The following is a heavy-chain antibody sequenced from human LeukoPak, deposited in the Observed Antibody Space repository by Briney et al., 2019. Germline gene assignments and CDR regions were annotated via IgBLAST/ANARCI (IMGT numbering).Heavy chain of an antibody. D-gene: IGHD4-17*01. CDR1: GYTFTGYY. Sequence: SVKVSCKASGYTFTGYYMHWVRQAPGQGLEWMGGIIPIFGTANYAQKFQGRVTITADKSTSTAYMELSSLRSEDTAVYYCARGYGDYPTDAFDIWGQGTMVTVSS. V-gene: IGHV1-69*06. J-gene: IGHJ3*02. CDR3: ARGYGDYPTDAFDI. CDR2: IIPIFGTA.